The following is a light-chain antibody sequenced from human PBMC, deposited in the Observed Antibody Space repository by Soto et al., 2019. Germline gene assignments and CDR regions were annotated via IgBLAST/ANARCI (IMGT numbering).Light chain of an antibody. CDR2: GAS. CDR1: QTVTNNY. J-gene: IGKJ1*01. Sequence: EIVLTQSPGTLSLSPGERATLSCRASQTVTNNYLAWYQQKPGQAPRLLIYGASSRPTGIPDRFSGSGSGTDFTLTISRLEPEDFAVYYCQQYGTSPPRTFGQGTKVEIK. V-gene: IGKV3-20*01. CDR3: QQYGTSPPRT.